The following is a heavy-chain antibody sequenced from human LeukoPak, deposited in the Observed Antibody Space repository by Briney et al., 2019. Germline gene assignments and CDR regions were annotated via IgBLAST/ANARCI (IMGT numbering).Heavy chain of an antibody. J-gene: IGHJ3*02. D-gene: IGHD3-22*01. V-gene: IGHV3-53*01. Sequence: GGSLRLSCAASGFTVSSNYMSWVRQAPGKGLGWVSVIYSGVSTYYADSVKGRFTISRDNSKNTLYLQMNSLRAEDTAVYYCASTNSYYYDSSGYYWRADAFDIWGQGTMVTVSS. CDR1: GFTVSSNY. CDR3: ASTNSYYYDSSGYYWRADAFDI. CDR2: IYSGVST.